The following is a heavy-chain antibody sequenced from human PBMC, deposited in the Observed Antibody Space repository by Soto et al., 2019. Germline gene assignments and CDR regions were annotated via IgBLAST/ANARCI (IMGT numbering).Heavy chain of an antibody. CDR3: ASHPSTVTTEIYYYYDGMDV. D-gene: IGHD4-17*01. J-gene: IGHJ6*02. V-gene: IGHV1-18*01. CDR2: ISAYNGNT. Sequence: QVQLVQSGAEVKKPGASVKFSCKASGYTFTSYGISWVRQAPGQGLEWMGWISAYNGNTNYAQKLQGRVTMTTDTTTSTAYMELRSLRSDDTAVYYCASHPSTVTTEIYYYYDGMDVWGQVTTVTVSS. CDR1: GYTFTSYG.